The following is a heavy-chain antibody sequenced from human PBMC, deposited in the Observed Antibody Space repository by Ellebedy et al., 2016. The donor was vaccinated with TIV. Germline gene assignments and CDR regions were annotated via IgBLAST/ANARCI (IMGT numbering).Heavy chain of an antibody. Sequence: GESLKISXKHSGDSFTRNWLGWVRQMPGKGLEWMGIIFPDDSYTRYSPSFQGQVTISADKSITTAYLQWTSLRASDTAMYYCARLSGTRFGKGPIDYWGQGTLVTVSS. CDR2: IFPDDSYT. CDR1: GDSFTRNW. CDR3: ARLSGTRFGKGPIDY. D-gene: IGHD3-10*01. J-gene: IGHJ4*02. V-gene: IGHV5-51*01.